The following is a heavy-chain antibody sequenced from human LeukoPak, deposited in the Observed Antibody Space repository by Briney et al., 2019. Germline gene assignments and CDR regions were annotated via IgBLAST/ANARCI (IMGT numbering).Heavy chain of an antibody. V-gene: IGHV4-59*01. CDR2: IYYSGST. CDR1: GGSISSYY. J-gene: IGHJ5*02. CDR3: AGLGDVREWFDP. D-gene: IGHD1-26*01. Sequence: SETLSLTCTVSGGSISSYYWSWIRQPPGKGLEWIGYIYYSGSTNYNPSLKSRVTISVDTSKNQFSLKLSSVTAADTAVYYCAGLGDVREWFDPWGQGTLVTVSS.